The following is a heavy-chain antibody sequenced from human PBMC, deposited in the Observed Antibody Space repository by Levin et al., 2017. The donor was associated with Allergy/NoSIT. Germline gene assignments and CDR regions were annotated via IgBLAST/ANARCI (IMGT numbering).Heavy chain of an antibody. V-gene: IGHV4-39*01. CDR1: DGSISSSNYY. CDR2: IYHTGIT. J-gene: IGHJ4*02. CDR3: ARHGHYYHTSGYFGY. Sequence: SETLSLTCTVSDGSISSSNYYWGWIRQPPGRGLEWIGSIYHTGITYYNPSLESRVTISVDTSKDQFSLRLSSVTAADTAVYYCARHGHYYHTSGYFGYWGQGILVTVSS. D-gene: IGHD3-22*01.